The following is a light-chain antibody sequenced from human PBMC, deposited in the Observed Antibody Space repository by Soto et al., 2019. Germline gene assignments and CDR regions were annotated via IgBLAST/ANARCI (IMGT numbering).Light chain of an antibody. CDR2: DVS. CDR3: SSYTGSSYV. V-gene: IGLV2-8*01. Sequence: QSVLTQPPSASGSPGQSVTISCTGTGSDVGDYNYVSWYQQHPGKAPKLMIYDVSKRPSGVPDRFSGSKSGNTAALTVSGLQAEDEANYYCSSYTGSSYVFGTGTKLTVL. CDR1: GSDVGDYNY. J-gene: IGLJ1*01.